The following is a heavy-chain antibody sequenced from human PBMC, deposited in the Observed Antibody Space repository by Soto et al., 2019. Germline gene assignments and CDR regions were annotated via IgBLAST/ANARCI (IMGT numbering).Heavy chain of an antibody. V-gene: IGHV1-18*01. CDR2: ISAYNGNT. Sequence: SVKVSCKASGYMFTNYGISWVRQAPGQGLEWMGCISAYNGNTNYAQKLQGRVTMTTDTSTNTVYIDLTSLNSAHTAGYYCPGDGSVPIDDWGQGTLVTVSS. D-gene: IGHD1-26*01. CDR3: PGDGSVPIDD. J-gene: IGHJ4*02. CDR1: GYMFTNYG.